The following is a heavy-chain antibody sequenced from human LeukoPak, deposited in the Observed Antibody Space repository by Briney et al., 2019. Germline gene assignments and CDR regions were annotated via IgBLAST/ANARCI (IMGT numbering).Heavy chain of an antibody. J-gene: IGHJ4*02. CDR2: ISSSGSTI. CDR1: GFTFSSYE. CDR3: AKGGYYDSSGYLDY. Sequence: PGGSLRLSCAASGFTFSSYEMNWVRQAPGKGLEWVSYISSSGSTIYYADSVKGRFTISRDNAKNSLSLQMNSLRAEDTAVYYCAKGGYYDSSGYLDYWGQGTLVTVSS. V-gene: IGHV3-48*03. D-gene: IGHD3-22*01.